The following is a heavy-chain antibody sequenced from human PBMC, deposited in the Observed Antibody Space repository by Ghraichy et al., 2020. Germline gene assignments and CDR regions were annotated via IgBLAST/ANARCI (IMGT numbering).Heavy chain of an antibody. CDR3: ASAVGGYCSSTSCSTFDP. J-gene: IGHJ5*02. CDR2: INHSGST. V-gene: IGHV4-34*01. CDR1: GGSFSGYY. D-gene: IGHD2-2*01. Sequence: SETLSLTCAVYGGSFSGYYWSWIRQPPGKGLEWIGEINHSGSTNYNPSLKSRVTISVDTSKNQFSLKLSSVTAADTAVYYCASAVGGYCSSTSCSTFDPWGQGTLVTVSS.